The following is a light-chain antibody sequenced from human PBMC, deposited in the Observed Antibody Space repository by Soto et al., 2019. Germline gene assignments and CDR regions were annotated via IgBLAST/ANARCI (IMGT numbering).Light chain of an antibody. CDR2: DVS. Sequence: QSALTQPASVSGSPGQSITISCTGTSSDVGGYNYVSWYQQHPGKAPKFMIYDVSNRPSGVSNRFSGSKSGNTASLTISGLQAEDEADYYCISYTSSSTLGVFGTGTKVTVL. CDR3: ISYTSSSTLGV. V-gene: IGLV2-14*01. CDR1: SSDVGGYNY. J-gene: IGLJ1*01.